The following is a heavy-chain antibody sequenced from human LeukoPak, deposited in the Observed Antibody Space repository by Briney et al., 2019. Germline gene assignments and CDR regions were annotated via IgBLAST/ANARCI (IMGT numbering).Heavy chain of an antibody. J-gene: IGHJ4*02. D-gene: IGHD3-22*01. Sequence: SVKVSCKASGGTFSSYAISWVRQAPGQGLEWMGGIIPIFGTANYAQKFQGRVTITADESTSTAYMELSSLRPEDTAVYYCATSRNYYDSSGYFYSGSDFDYWGQGTLVTVSS. CDR2: IIPIFGTA. V-gene: IGHV1-69*13. CDR1: GGTFSSYA. CDR3: ATSRNYYDSSGYFYSGSDFDY.